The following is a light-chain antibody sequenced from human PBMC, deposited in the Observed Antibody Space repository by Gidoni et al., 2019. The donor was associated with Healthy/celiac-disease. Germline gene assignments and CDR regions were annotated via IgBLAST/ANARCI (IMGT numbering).Light chain of an antibody. V-gene: IGKV3-20*01. CDR1: QSVSSSY. J-gene: IGKJ3*01. CDR3: QQYGISQFT. Sequence: EIVLTQSPGTLSLSLGERATLSCRASQSVSSSYLAWYQQKPGQAPRLLIYGAPSSATGIPDRFSGSVSGTDFTLTISRLEPEDFAVYYCQQYGISQFTFGPGTKVEIK. CDR2: GAP.